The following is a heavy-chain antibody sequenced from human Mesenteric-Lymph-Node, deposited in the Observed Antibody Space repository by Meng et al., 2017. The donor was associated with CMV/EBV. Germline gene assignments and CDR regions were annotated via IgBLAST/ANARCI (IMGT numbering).Heavy chain of an antibody. J-gene: IGHJ6*02. D-gene: IGHD2-2*01. CDR2: ISSSSSYI. V-gene: IGHV3-21*01. CDR3: ARDLPARGIVVVPAAQGNYYYGMDV. CDR1: GFTFSSYS. Sequence: GGSLRLSCAASGFTFSSYSMNWVRQAPGKGLEWVSSISSSSSYIYYADSVKGRFTISRDNAKNSLYLQMNNLRAEDTAVYYCARDLPARGIVVVPAAQGNYYYGMDVWGQGTTVTVSS.